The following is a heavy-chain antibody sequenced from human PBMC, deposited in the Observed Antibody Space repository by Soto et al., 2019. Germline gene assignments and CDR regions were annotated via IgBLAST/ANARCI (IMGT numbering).Heavy chain of an antibody. CDR2: INHSGST. CDR1: EWSFSRYY. D-gene: IGHD6-13*01. Sequence: PSEALSLTCGGYEWSFSRYYRSWVRQPPGKGLEWIGEINHSGSTNYNPSLKSRVTISVDTSKNQFSLKLSSVTAADTAVYYCARGRRRQQLVKYYYGMDGRGRGTTVTVS. J-gene: IGHJ6*02. V-gene: IGHV4-34*01. CDR3: ARGRRRQQLVKYYYGMDG.